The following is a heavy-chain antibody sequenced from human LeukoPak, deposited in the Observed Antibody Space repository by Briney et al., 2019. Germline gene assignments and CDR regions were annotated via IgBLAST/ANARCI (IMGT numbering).Heavy chain of an antibody. V-gene: IGHV1-8*01. J-gene: IGHJ4*02. CDR1: GYTFTSYD. Sequence: ASVKVSCKASGYTFTSYDINWVRQATGQGLEWMGWMNPNSGNTGYAQKFQGRVAMTRNTSISTAYMELSSLRSEDTAVYYCARGRKYSYGKAPFDYWGQGTLVTVSS. D-gene: IGHD5-18*01. CDR3: ARGRKYSYGKAPFDY. CDR2: MNPNSGNT.